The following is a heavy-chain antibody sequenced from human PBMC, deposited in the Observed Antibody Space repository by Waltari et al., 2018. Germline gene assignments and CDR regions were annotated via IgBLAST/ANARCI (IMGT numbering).Heavy chain of an antibody. CDR2: IIPIFGTA. CDR3: AGGIIVVVTASYYYYGMDV. V-gene: IGHV1-69*12. Sequence: QVQLVQSGAEVKKPGSSVKVSCKASGGTFSSYAISWVRQAPGQGLEWMGGIIPIFGTANYAQKFQGRVTITADESTSTAYMVLSSLRSEDTAVYYCAGGIIVVVTASYYYYGMDVWGQGTTVTVSS. J-gene: IGHJ6*02. CDR1: GGTFSSYA. D-gene: IGHD2-21*02.